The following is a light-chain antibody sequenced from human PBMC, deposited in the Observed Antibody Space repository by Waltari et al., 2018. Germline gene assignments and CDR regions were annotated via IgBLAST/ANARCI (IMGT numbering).Light chain of an antibody. Sequence: DIVWTQSPATLSLSPGERATLPCRSSQPVHDYLAWYQQTPGQAPRLLIYDASKRATGIAARFSGSGSGSDFTLTISRLEPEDFAVYYCQQRNNGPLTLGGGTKVAIK. V-gene: IGKV3-11*01. CDR3: QQRNNGPLT. CDR1: QPVHDY. CDR2: DAS. J-gene: IGKJ4*01.